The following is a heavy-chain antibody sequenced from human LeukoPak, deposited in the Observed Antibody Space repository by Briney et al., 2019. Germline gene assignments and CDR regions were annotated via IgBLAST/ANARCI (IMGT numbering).Heavy chain of an antibody. Sequence: GGSLRLSCAVSGITLSNYGMTWVRQAPGRGLEWVAGISDTGGRTNYADSVKGWFTISRDNPKNTLYLQMNSLRAEDTAVYFCAKRGVVIRVILVGFHKEAYYFDSWGQGALVTVSS. CDR1: GITLSNYG. J-gene: IGHJ4*02. D-gene: IGHD3-22*01. CDR3: AKRGVVIRVILVGFHKEAYYFDS. CDR2: ISDTGGRT. V-gene: IGHV3-23*01.